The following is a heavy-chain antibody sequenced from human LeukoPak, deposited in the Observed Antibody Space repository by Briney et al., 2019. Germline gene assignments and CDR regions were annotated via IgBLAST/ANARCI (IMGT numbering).Heavy chain of an antibody. D-gene: IGHD1-26*01. CDR1: GYTFTGYF. J-gene: IGHJ4*02. CDR2: INPNSGGT. CDR3: ARSVYSGSYFVDY. Sequence: ASVKVSCKASGYTFTGYFMHLVRQAPGQGLEWMGWINPNSGGTNYAQKFQGRVTMTRDTSISTAYMELSRLRSDDTAVYYCARSVYSGSYFVDYWGQGTLVTVSS. V-gene: IGHV1-2*02.